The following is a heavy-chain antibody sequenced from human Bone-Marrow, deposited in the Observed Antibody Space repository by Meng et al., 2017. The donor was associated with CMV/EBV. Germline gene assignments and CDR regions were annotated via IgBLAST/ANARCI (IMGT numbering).Heavy chain of an antibody. V-gene: IGHV4-34*01. D-gene: IGHD3-22*01. CDR2: INHSGST. J-gene: IGHJ3*02. CDR1: GGSFSGYY. Sequence: GSLRLSCAVYGGSFSGYYWSWIRQPPGKGLEWIGEINHSGSTNYNPSLKSRVTISVDTSKNQFSLKLSSVTAADTAVYYCASMYYYDSSGYYYSPTEPNDAFDIWGQGTMVNVSS. CDR3: ASMYYYDSSGYYYSPTEPNDAFDI.